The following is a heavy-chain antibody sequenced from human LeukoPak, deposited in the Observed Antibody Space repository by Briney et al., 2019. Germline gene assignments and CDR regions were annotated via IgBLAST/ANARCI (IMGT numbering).Heavy chain of an antibody. D-gene: IGHD3-3*01. CDR2: ISHDGSRK. CDR3: ANHYDFWSGKPFDY. CDR1: GFTFSSYG. J-gene: IGHJ4*02. V-gene: IGHV3-30*18. Sequence: GGSLRLSCAASGFTFSSYGMHWVRQAPGKGLEWVAVISHDGSRKYYADSVKGRFTISRDDSKNTLYLQMNSLRAEDTAVYYCANHYDFWSGKPFDYWGQGTLVTVSS.